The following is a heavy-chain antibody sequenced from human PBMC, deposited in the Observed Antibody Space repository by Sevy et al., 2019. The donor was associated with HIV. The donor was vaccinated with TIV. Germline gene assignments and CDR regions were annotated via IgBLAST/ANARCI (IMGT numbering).Heavy chain of an antibody. CDR1: GGSISSSSYY. Sequence: SETLSLTCTVSGGSISSSSYYWGWIRQPPGKGLEWIGSIYYSGSSYYNPSLKSRVTISVDTSKNQFSLKLSSVTAADTAAYYCARSIAAAGTDYGMDVWGQGTTVTVSS. J-gene: IGHJ6*02. V-gene: IGHV4-39*01. D-gene: IGHD6-13*01. CDR3: ARSIAAAGTDYGMDV. CDR2: IYYSGSS.